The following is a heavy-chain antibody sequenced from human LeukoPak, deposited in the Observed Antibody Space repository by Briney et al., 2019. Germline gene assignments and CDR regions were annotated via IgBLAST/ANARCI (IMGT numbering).Heavy chain of an antibody. V-gene: IGHV4-38-2*02. D-gene: IGHD3-22*01. CDR1: GYSISIDHY. CDR2: IHQIGST. CDR3: ARGGTGYYDSSYYYPY. Sequence: PSETLSLTCNVSGYSISIDHYWGWIRQPPGKGLEWIGSIHQIGSTYYNPSLKSRVSILMDKSKNQFSLRLNSVTAADTAVYYCARGGTGYYDSSYYYPYWGQGTLVTVSS. J-gene: IGHJ4*02.